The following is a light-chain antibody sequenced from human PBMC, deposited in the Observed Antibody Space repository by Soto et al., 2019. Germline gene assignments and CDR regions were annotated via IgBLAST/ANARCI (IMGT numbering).Light chain of an antibody. CDR3: LQHNSYPHT. V-gene: IGKV1-17*01. CDR1: QGIRND. CDR2: VAS. J-gene: IGKJ2*01. Sequence: DIQMTQSPSSLSASVGDRVTITCRASQGIRNDLSWYQQKPGKAPKRLIYVASTLQGGVPSRFSGSGSGTEFTLTISSLQPEDFATYYCLQHNSYPHTFGQGTKLEIK.